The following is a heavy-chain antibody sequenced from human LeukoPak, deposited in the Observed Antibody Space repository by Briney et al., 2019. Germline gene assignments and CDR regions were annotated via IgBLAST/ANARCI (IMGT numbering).Heavy chain of an antibody. D-gene: IGHD6-13*01. CDR1: GYTFSSYY. V-gene: IGHV1-46*01. J-gene: IGHJ4*02. Sequence: GASVKVSCKASGYTFSSYYMHWVRQVPGQGLEWMGMINPSGGSTTYAQKFQGRVTMTRDTSTSTVYMELSSLRSEDTAVYYCARAGQQQLVGHYWGQGTLVTVSS. CDR3: ARAGQQQLVGHY. CDR2: INPSGGST.